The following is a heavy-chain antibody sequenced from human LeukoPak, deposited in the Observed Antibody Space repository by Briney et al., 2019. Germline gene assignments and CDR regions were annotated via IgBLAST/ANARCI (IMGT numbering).Heavy chain of an antibody. Sequence: GASVKVSCKASGFTFSSSSMQWVRQARGQRLEWIGWIVVGSGNTNYAQKFQERVTITRDMSTSTAYMELSSLRSEDTAIYYCAAGWKTTVPGSGWGQGTLVTVSS. CDR3: AAGWKTTVPGSG. CDR1: GFTFSSSS. J-gene: IGHJ4*02. CDR2: IVVGSGNT. V-gene: IGHV1-58*02. D-gene: IGHD6-19*01.